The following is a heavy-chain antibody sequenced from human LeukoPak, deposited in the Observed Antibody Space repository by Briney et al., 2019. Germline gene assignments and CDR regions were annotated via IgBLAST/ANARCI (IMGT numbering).Heavy chain of an antibody. CDR1: GFTFDDYA. CDR2: TSWNSAGI. V-gene: IGHV3-9*01. CDR3: AKDTRYSYGSIGS. J-gene: IGHJ4*02. Sequence: GGSLRLSCAASGFTFDDYAMHWVRQAPGKGLEWVSGTSWNSAGIGYADSVKGRFTVSRDNAKNSLYLQMNSLRAEDTALYYCAKDTRYSYGSIGSWGQGTLVTVSS. D-gene: IGHD5-18*01.